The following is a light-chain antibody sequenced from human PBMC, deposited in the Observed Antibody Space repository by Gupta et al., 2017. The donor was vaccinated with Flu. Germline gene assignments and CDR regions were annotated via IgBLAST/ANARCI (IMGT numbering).Light chain of an antibody. CDR3: SSFTTSLTYV. J-gene: IGLJ1*01. CDR1: SSDVGAYNF. V-gene: IGLV2-14*01. CDR2: EVN. Sequence: PASVSASPGQSITISCTGTSSDVGAYNFASWYQQHPGKVPKLIIYEVNNRPSGVSDRFSVSKSGNTASLTISWLQSEDEADYYCSSFTTSLTYVFGTGTKVTVL.